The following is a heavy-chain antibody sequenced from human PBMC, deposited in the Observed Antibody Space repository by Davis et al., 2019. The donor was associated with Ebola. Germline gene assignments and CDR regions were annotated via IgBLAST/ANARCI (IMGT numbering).Heavy chain of an antibody. D-gene: IGHD2-21*01. CDR2: SNPEDGES. CDR1: DYSLIEIS. CDR3: TVGGIGGKGDN. J-gene: IGHJ4*02. V-gene: IGHV1-24*01. Sequence: AASVKVSCKVSDYSLIEISMHWVRQPPGIGLEWMGNSNPEDGESIYAQKFQGRVTMTEDTSKNTAYMELSSLRSEDTAVYYWTVGGIGGKGDNWGQGTLVTVSS.